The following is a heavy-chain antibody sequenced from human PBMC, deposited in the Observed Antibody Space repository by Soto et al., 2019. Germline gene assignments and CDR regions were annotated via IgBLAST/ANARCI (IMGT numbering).Heavy chain of an antibody. CDR1: GGIFTRYD. CDR3: AINEGRDVSNFHD. J-gene: IGHJ4*02. D-gene: IGHD2-15*01. Sequence: ASVKVSCKASGGIFTRYDIRWVRQAPGQGLEWMGAIIPIFGTANYAQKFQGRVTITADASTSTAYMELSSLRSEDTAIYYCAINEGRDVSNFHDWGQGTKVTVYS. V-gene: IGHV1-69*13. CDR2: IIPIFGTA.